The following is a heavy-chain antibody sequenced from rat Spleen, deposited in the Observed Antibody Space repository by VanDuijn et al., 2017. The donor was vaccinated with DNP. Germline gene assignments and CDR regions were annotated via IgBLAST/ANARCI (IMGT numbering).Heavy chain of an antibody. CDR3: ATNAGGY. V-gene: IGHV5-19*01. J-gene: IGHJ2*01. Sequence: EVQLVETGGGLVQPGRSLKLSCEASEFTFSNSDVAWVRQAPTKGLEWVASMSPSGTGIYYRASVKGRFTVSRDVPKTTLYLQMDSLRSEDTATYYCATNAGGYWGQGVMVTVSS. CDR1: EFTFSNSD. CDR2: MSPSGTGI.